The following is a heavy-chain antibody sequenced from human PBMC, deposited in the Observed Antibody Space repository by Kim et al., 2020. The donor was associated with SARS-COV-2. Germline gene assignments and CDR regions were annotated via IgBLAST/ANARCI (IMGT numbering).Heavy chain of an antibody. CDR1: GFTFSSYC. V-gene: IGHV3-30*18. J-gene: IGHJ4*02. Sequence: GGSLRLSCAAPGFTFSSYCMHGVRKAPGKGLEWVAVISYDGSNKYYADSVKGRFTISRDNSKNTLYLQMNSLRAEDTAVYYCANFLTGFDYWGQGTLVTVST. CDR2: ISYDGSNK. D-gene: IGHD3-9*01. CDR3: ANFLTGFDY.